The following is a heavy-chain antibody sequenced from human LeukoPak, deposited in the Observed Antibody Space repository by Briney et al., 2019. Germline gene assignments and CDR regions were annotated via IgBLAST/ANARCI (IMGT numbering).Heavy chain of an antibody. V-gene: IGHV4-59*08. J-gene: IGHJ4*02. CDR1: GGSISSYY. CDR3: ARGFAAKMYYFDY. Sequence: SETLSLTCTVSGGSISSYYWSWIRPPPGKGLEWIGYIYYSGSTNYNPSLKSRVTISVDTPTNQFSLKLSSVTAADTAVYYCARGFAAKMYYFDYWGQGTLVTVSS. CDR2: IYYSGST. D-gene: IGHD3-10*01.